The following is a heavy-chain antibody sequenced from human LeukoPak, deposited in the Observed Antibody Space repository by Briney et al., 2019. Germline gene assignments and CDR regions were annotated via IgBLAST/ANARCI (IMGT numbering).Heavy chain of an antibody. Sequence: PGGSLRLSCAASGFTFSSYWMSWVRQAPGKGLEWVSVIYSGGSTYYADSVKGRFTISRDNSKNTLYLQMNSLRAEDTAVYYCARGGQHTAFDIWGQGTMVTVSS. CDR1: GFTFSSYW. CDR2: IYSGGST. CDR3: ARGGQHTAFDI. V-gene: IGHV3-66*01. J-gene: IGHJ3*02.